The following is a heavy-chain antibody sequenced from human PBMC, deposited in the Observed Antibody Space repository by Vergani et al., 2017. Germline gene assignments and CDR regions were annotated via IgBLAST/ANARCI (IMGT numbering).Heavy chain of an antibody. V-gene: IGHV4-31*03. D-gene: IGHD3-9*01. Sequence: QVQLQESGPGLVKPSQTLSLTCTVSGGSLSSGGYYWSWIRQHPGKGLEWIGYIYYSGSTYYNTSLKSRVTISVDTSKNQFSLKLSSVTAADTAVYYCARASGYDILTGYYYFDYWGQGTLVTVSS. CDR2: IYYSGST. CDR1: GGSLSSGGYY. J-gene: IGHJ4*02. CDR3: ARASGYDILTGYYYFDY.